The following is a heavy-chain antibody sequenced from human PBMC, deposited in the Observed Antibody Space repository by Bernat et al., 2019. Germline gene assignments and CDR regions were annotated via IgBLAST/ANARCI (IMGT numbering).Heavy chain of an antibody. V-gene: IGHV1-3*01. CDR2: INAGNGNT. CDR3: ARDFGGRGVRGPFDY. D-gene: IGHD3-10*01. CDR1: GYTFTSYA. Sequence: QVQLVQSGAEVKKPGASVKVSCKASGYTFTSYAMHWVCQAPGQRLEWMGWINAGNGNTKYSQKFQGRVTITRDTSASTAYMELSSLRSEDTAVYYCARDFGGRGVRGPFDYWGQGTLVTVSS. J-gene: IGHJ4*02.